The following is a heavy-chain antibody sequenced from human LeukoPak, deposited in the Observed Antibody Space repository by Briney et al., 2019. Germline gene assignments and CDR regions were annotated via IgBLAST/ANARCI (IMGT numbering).Heavy chain of an antibody. CDR2: IYYSGST. V-gene: IGHV4-39*07. CDR1: SGSISTSNYY. J-gene: IGHJ4*02. CDR3: ARESGAGFWQDY. Sequence: SETLSLTCTVSSGSISTSNYYWGWIRQPPGTGLEWIGSIYYSGSTYYNPSLKSRVTISVDTSKNQFSLKLSSVTAADTAVYYCARESGAGFWQDYWGQGTLVTVSS. D-gene: IGHD3-3*01.